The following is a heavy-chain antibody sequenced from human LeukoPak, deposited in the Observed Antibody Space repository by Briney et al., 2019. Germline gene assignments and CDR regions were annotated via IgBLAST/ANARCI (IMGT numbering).Heavy chain of an antibody. Sequence: GASVKVSCKVSGYTLTELSMHWVRQAPGKGLKWMGGFDPEDGETIYAQKFQGRVTMTTDTSTSTAYMELRSLRSDDTAVYYCARGGVVPPEAKSWFDPWGQGTLVTVSS. V-gene: IGHV1-24*01. D-gene: IGHD2-2*01. CDR3: ARGGVVPPEAKSWFDP. CDR1: GYTLTELS. J-gene: IGHJ5*02. CDR2: FDPEDGET.